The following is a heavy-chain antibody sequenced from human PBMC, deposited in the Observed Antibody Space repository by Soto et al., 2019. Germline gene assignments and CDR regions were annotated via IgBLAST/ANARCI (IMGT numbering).Heavy chain of an antibody. Sequence: QVQLQESGPGLVKPSETLSLTCTVSGGSISSYYWSWIRQPPGKGLEWIGYIYYSGSTNYNPSLKSRVTISVDTSKNQFSLKLSSVTAADTAVYYCARVGYGRIIDYWGQGTLVPVSS. CDR2: IYYSGST. CDR1: GGSISSYY. V-gene: IGHV4-59*08. J-gene: IGHJ4*02. D-gene: IGHD5-18*01. CDR3: ARVGYGRIIDY.